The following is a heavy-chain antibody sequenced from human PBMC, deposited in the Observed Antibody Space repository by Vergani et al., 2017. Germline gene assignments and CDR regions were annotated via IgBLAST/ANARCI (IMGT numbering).Heavy chain of an antibody. D-gene: IGHD3-16*01. Sequence: VQLLEPGGDLVQPGGSLRLSCATSGFTLSNYDMQWIRQGPGKGLEFVAFIQFDGSNQYYADSVKGRFTLSRDFSKNTLYLQMNSLRTDDTATYYCAKHFRGWGIDYWGQGTQVIVSS. V-gene: IGHV3-30*02. CDR3: AKHFRGWGIDY. J-gene: IGHJ4*02. CDR1: GFTLSNYD. CDR2: IQFDGSNQ.